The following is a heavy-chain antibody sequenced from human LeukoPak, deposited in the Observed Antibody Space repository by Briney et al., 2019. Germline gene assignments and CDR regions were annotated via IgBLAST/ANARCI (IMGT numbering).Heavy chain of an antibody. CDR3: AKDKGRITIAAPKDAFDI. CDR2: ISGSGGST. Sequence: GSLRLSCAASGFTFSSYATSWVRQAPGKGLEWVSAISGSGGSTYYADSVKSRFTISRDNSKNTLYLQMNSLRAEDTAVYYCAKDKGRITIAAPKDAFDIWAKGQWSPSLQ. V-gene: IGHV3-23*01. D-gene: IGHD6-6*01. J-gene: IGHJ3*02. CDR1: GFTFSSYA.